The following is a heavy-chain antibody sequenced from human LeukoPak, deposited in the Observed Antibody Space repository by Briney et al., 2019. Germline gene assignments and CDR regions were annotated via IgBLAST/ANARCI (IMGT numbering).Heavy chain of an antibody. CDR1: GYTFTSYD. CDR3: ARRNSGSGNNYNSWFDP. D-gene: IGHD3-10*01. CDR2: MNPNSGNT. J-gene: IGHJ5*02. V-gene: IGHV1-8*01. Sequence: ASVKVSCKASGYTFTSYDTNWVRQATGQGLEWMGWMNPNSGNTGSAQKFQGRVTMTRNTSISTAYMELSSLRSEDTAVYYCARRNSGSGNNYNSWFDPWGQGTLVTVSS.